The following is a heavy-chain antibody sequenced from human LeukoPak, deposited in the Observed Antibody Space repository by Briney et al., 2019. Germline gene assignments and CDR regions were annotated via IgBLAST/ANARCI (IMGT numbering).Heavy chain of an antibody. CDR2: IFYSGST. J-gene: IGHJ6*03. D-gene: IGHD2-15*01. Sequence: PSETLSLTCTVSGGSISGGKDFWGWIRQPPGKGLEWIGSIFYSGSTYYNPSLKSRVTISVDTSRNEFSLKVMSATVADTAVYYCARATPYCSGGSCYKNSPRRTYYMDVWGKGTTVTVSS. CDR3: ARATPYCSGGSCYKNSPRRTYYMDV. CDR1: GGSISGGKDF. V-gene: IGHV4-39*01.